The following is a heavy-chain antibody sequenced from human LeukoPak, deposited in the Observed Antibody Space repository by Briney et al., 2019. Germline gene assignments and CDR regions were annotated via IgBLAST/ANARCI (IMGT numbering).Heavy chain of an antibody. V-gene: IGHV3-21*01. CDR2: ISSSSSYI. Sequence: GGSPRLSCAASGFTFSSYEMHWVRQAPGKGLEWVSSISSSSSYIYYADSVKGRFTISRDNAKNSLYLQMNSLRAEDTAMYYCARVENDFWSGSSSYMDVWGKGTTVTVSS. CDR1: GFTFSSYE. J-gene: IGHJ6*03. D-gene: IGHD3-3*01. CDR3: ARVENDFWSGSSSYMDV.